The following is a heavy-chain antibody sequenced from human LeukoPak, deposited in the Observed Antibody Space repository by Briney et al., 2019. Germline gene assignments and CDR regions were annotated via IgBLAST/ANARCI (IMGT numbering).Heavy chain of an antibody. CDR2: IWYDGSNK. CDR3: AREDSSGGYYFDY. J-gene: IGHJ4*02. CDR1: GFTFSSYG. V-gene: IGHV3-33*01. D-gene: IGHD3-22*01. Sequence: GGSLRLSCAASGFTFSSYGMHRVRQAPGKGLEWVAVIWYDGSNKYYADSVKGRFTISRDNSKNTLYLQMNSLRAEDTAVYYCAREDSSGGYYFDYWGQGTLVTVSS.